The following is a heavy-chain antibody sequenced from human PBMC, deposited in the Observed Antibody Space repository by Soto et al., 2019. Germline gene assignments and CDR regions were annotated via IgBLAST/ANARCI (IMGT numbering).Heavy chain of an antibody. J-gene: IGHJ4*02. CDR2: LSSSGEKT. CDR1: GLNFAGYA. Sequence: PVGSLILSCEASGLNFAGYAMSWVRQAPGKGLDWVSSLSSSGEKTYYSDSVRGRFTISRDNTKNTVYLQMNTLSADDTAVYFCAKESLFPSIQGIITNWGQGVVVTVSS. D-gene: IGHD2-2*01. CDR3: AKESLFPSIQGIITN. V-gene: IGHV3-23*01.